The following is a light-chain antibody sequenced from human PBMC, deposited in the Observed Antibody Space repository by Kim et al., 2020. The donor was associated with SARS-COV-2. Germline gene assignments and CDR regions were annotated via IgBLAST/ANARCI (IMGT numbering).Light chain of an antibody. J-gene: IGLJ2*01. CDR1: SLRSYY. CDR3: NSRDSNDYVV. V-gene: IGLV3-19*01. CDR2: GKD. Sequence: AVGQTVSITCQGDSLRSYYATWYQQKPGQAPKVVIYGKDNRPSGVPDRFSGSSSGNTAYLTITGTQAGDEADYYCNSRDSNDYVVFGGGTQLTVL.